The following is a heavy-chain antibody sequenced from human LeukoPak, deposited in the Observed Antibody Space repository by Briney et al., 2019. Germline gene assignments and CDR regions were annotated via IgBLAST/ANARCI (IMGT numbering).Heavy chain of an antibody. CDR1: GYNFTNYW. Sequence: GESLKISCKGSGYNFTNYWIGWVRPMPGKGLEWMAIIYPAESETRYSPSFQGQVSISADKSISTASLQWSSLKASDTAMYYCARQPSNKGDFWGQGTLVTVSS. CDR3: ARQPSNKGDF. D-gene: IGHD2/OR15-2a*01. J-gene: IGHJ4*02. CDR2: IYPAESET. V-gene: IGHV5-51*01.